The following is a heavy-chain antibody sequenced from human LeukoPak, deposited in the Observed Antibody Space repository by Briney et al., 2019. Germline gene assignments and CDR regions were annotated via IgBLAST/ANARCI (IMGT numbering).Heavy chain of an antibody. V-gene: IGHV3-53*01. J-gene: IGHJ4*02. D-gene: IGHD2-2*01. CDR2: IYSGGNT. CDR3: ARGETSSYDY. Sequence: GGSLRLSCAASGFTVSINYMSWVRHAPGEGLEWFSVIYSGGNTYYADSVKGRFTISRDNSKNTVYLQMNSLRAEDTAVYYCARGETSSYDYWGQGTLVTVSS. CDR1: GFTVSINY.